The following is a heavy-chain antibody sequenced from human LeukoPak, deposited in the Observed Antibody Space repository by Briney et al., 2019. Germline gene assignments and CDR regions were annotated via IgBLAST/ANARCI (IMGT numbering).Heavy chain of an antibody. D-gene: IGHD4-17*01. J-gene: IGHJ6*03. Sequence: SETLSLTCAVSGYSISSGYYWGWIRQPPGKWLEWIGSIYHSGSTYYNPSLKSRVTISVDTSKNQFSLKLSSVTAADTAVYYCARDGDYNYYYYYYMDVWGKGTTVTVSS. CDR3: ARDGDYNYYYYYYMDV. V-gene: IGHV4-38-2*02. CDR1: GYSISSGYY. CDR2: IYHSGST.